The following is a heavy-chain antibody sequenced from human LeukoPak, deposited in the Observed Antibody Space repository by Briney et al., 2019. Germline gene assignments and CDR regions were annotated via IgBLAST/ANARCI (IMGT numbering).Heavy chain of an antibody. V-gene: IGHV3-74*01. CDR3: ARVPFEGIAVVPAATDYYYYMDV. J-gene: IGHJ6*03. D-gene: IGHD2-2*01. CDR2: INSDGSST. CDR1: GFTFSSYW. Sequence: GGSLRLSCAASGFTFSSYWMHWVRQAPGKGLVWVSRINSDGSSTSYADSVKGRFTISRDNAKNTLYLQMNSLRAEDTAVYYCARVPFEGIAVVPAATDYYYYMDVWGKGTTVTVSS.